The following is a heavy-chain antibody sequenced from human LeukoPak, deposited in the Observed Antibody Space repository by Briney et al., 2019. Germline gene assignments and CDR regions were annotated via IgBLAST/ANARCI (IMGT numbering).Heavy chain of an antibody. D-gene: IGHD4-23*01. J-gene: IGHJ4*02. CDR3: ARRIVATPDYFDY. CDR2: IQQDGNEE. Sequence: PGGSLRLSCAASGFTFSTYWMSWVRQAPGKGLEWVANIQQDGNEEYYVDSVKGRFTISRDNAKNSLYLQMNSLRVEDTAVYYCARRIVATPDYFDYWGQGTLVTVSS. V-gene: IGHV3-7*01. CDR1: GFTFSTYW.